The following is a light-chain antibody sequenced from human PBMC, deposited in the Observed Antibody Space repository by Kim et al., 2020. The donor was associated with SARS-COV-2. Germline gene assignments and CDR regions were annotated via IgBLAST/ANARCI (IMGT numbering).Light chain of an antibody. J-gene: IGKJ4*01. CDR2: GAS. CDR3: QQYGSSPLLT. V-gene: IGKV3-20*01. Sequence: SAGESAPPSGRASQSDSRSSLVWYQPKPGQAPGLLIYGASSRATGIPDRLSGSGSGTDFTLTISSLEPEDFAVYYCQQYGSSPLLTFGGGTKLEI. CDR1: QSDSRSS.